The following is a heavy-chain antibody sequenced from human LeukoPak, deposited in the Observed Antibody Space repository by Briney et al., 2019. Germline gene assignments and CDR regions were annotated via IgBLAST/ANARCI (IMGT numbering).Heavy chain of an antibody. J-gene: IGHJ4*02. CDR3: ARLDYSSSSGLRVFDY. Sequence: SETLSLTCTVSGGSISSSRYYWSWIRQSPVQGLEWIGSISYSGTTYYNPSLKSRVTISVDTSKNQFSVELNSVTAADTALYYCARLDYSSSSGLRVFDYWGQGTLVTVSS. V-gene: IGHV4-39*01. CDR2: ISYSGTT. D-gene: IGHD6-6*01. CDR1: GGSISSSRYY.